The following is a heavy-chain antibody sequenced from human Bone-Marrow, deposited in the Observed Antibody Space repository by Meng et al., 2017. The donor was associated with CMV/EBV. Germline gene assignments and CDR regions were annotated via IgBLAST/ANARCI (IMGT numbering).Heavy chain of an antibody. CDR3: AREGVDYYDRSGYLYFDY. CDR1: GGTFSSYA. Sequence: SVKVSCKASGGTFSSYAISWVRQAPGQGLEWMGWIIPIFGRANYAQKFQGRVTMTTDESTSTAYMELSSLRSEDTAVYYCAREGVDYYDRSGYLYFDYWGQGTLVTVSS. D-gene: IGHD3-22*01. J-gene: IGHJ4*02. V-gene: IGHV1-69*05. CDR2: IIPIFGRA.